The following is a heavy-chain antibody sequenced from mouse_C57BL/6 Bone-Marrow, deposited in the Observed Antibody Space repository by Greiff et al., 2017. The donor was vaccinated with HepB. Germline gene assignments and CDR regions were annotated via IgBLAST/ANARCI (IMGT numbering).Heavy chain of an antibody. V-gene: IGHV5-4*01. CDR3: ARDGPYYFDY. J-gene: IGHJ2*01. CDR1: GFTFSSYA. CDR2: ISDGGSYT. Sequence: EVMLVESGGGLVKPGGSLKLSCAASGFTFSSYAMSWVRQTPEKRMEWVATISDGGSYTYNPDNVKGRFTISRNNAKNNLYLQMRHLKSEDTAMYYCARDGPYYFDYWGQGTTLTVSS.